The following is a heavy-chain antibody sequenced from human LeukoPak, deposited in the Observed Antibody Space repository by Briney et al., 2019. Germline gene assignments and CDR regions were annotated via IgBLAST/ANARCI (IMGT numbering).Heavy chain of an antibody. D-gene: IGHD1-26*01. CDR1: ECTSTDYY. CDR3: ARDAWLVGTTNLYYFDY. J-gene: IGHJ4*02. V-gene: IGHV1-2*02. CDR2: INPNSGDT. Sequence: ASVKVSCKASECTSTDYYMHWVRQAPGQGLEWMGWINPNSGDTNYAQKFQGRVTMTRDPSISTAYMALTRLRSDDTAVYYCARDAWLVGTTNLYYFDYWGQGTLVTVSS.